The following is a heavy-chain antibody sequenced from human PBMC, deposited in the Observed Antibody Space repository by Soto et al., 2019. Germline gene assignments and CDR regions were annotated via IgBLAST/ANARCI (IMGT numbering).Heavy chain of an antibody. Sequence: SVKVSCKASGYTFTIYDINWVRQATGQGLEWMGWMNPNSGNTGYAQKFQGRVTMTRNTSISTAYMELSSLRSEDTAVYYCARSHSSSSWFDPWGQGTLVTVSS. CDR1: GYTFTIYD. CDR3: ARSHSSSSWFDP. J-gene: IGHJ5*02. D-gene: IGHD6-6*01. V-gene: IGHV1-8*01. CDR2: MNPNSGNT.